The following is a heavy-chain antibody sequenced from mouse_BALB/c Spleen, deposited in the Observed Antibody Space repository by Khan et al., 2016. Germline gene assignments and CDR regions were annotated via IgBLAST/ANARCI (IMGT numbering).Heavy chain of an antibody. D-gene: IGHD1-1*02. Sequence: EVQLLETGGGLVQPGGSRGLSCEGSGFTFSGFWMSWVRQTPGKTLEWIGDINSDGSAINYAPSIKDRFTIFRDNDKRTLYLQMSNVRSEDTATFFCMRDGSCWYFDVWGAGTAVTVSS. CDR1: GFTFSGFW. CDR2: INSDGSAI. V-gene: IGHV11-2*02. CDR3: MRDGSCWYFDV. J-gene: IGHJ1*01.